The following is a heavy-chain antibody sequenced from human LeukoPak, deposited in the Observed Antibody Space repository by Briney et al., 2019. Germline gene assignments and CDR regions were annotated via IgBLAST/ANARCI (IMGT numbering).Heavy chain of an antibody. CDR3: ARDLFYDILTGD. CDR1: GGTFSSYA. Sequence: GSSVKVSCKASGGTFSSYAISWVRQAPGQGLEWMGGIIPIFGTANYAQKFRGRVTITADESTSTAYMELSSLRSEDTAVYYCARDLFYDILTGDWGQGTLVTVSS. CDR2: IIPIFGTA. V-gene: IGHV1-69*01. J-gene: IGHJ4*02. D-gene: IGHD3-9*01.